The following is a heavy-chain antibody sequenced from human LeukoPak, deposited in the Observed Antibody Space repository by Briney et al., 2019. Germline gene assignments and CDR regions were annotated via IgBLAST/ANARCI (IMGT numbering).Heavy chain of an antibody. CDR2: ISYDGSNK. D-gene: IGHD3-22*01. Sequence: GGSLRLSCAASGFTFSSYAMHWVRQAPGKGLEWVAVISYDGSNKYYADSVKGRFTISRDNSKNTLYLQMNSLRAEDTAVYYCAKEPFTMIVVVNWGQGTLVTVSS. CDR3: AKEPFTMIVVVN. V-gene: IGHV3-30-3*01. CDR1: GFTFSSYA. J-gene: IGHJ4*02.